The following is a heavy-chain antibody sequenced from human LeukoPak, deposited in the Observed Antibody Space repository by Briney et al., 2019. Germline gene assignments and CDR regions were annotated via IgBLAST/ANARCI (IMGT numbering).Heavy chain of an antibody. D-gene: IGHD6-19*01. CDR2: ISYDGSNK. Sequence: GGSLRLSCAASGFTFSSYAMHWVRQAPGKGLEWVAVISYDGSNKYSADSVKGRFTISRDNSKNTLYLQMNSLRAEDTAVYYCARGEPWLVLDYWGQGTLVTVSS. CDR1: GFTFSSYA. V-gene: IGHV3-30-3*01. J-gene: IGHJ4*02. CDR3: ARGEPWLVLDY.